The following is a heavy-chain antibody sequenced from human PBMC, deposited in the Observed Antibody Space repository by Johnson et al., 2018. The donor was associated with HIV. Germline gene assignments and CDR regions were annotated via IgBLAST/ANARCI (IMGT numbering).Heavy chain of an antibody. J-gene: IGHJ3*02. CDR2: ISFDGGNK. CDR3: AKGGVEYSSTWFDAFDI. D-gene: IGHD6-13*01. CDR1: GFTFSTYG. V-gene: IGHV3-30*18. Sequence: QVQLVESGGGVVQPGRSLRLSCTASGFTFSTYGIHWVRQAPGKGLEWVAVISFDGGNKYYSDSVKGGFTISRDNSKNTLYLQMNRLRAEDTAVYYCAKGGVEYSSTWFDAFDIWGPGTMVTVSS.